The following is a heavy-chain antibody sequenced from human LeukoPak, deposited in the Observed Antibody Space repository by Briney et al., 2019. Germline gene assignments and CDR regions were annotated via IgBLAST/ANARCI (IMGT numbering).Heavy chain of an antibody. CDR3: AGQQLVLLY. CDR2: IYYSGST. V-gene: IGHV4-59*01. J-gene: IGHJ4*02. CDR1: GGSISSYY. D-gene: IGHD6-13*01. Sequence: PSETLSLXCTVSGGSISSYYWSWIRQPPGKGLEWIGYIYYSGSTNYNPPLKSRVTISVDTSKNQFSLRLSSVTAADTAVYYCAGQQLVLLYWGQGTLVTVSS.